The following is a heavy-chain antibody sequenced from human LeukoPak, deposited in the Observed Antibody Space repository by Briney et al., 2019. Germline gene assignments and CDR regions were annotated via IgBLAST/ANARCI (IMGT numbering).Heavy chain of an antibody. V-gene: IGHV4-34*01. CDR3: ARGLVVPAAHAFDI. CDR2: INHSGST. CDR1: GGSFSGYY. Sequence: SETLSLTCAVYGGSFSGYYWSWIRQPPGKGLEWIGEINHSGSTNYNPSLKSRVTISVDTSKNQFSLKLNSVTAADTAVYYCARGLVVPAAHAFDIWGQGTMVTVSS. D-gene: IGHD2-2*01. J-gene: IGHJ3*02.